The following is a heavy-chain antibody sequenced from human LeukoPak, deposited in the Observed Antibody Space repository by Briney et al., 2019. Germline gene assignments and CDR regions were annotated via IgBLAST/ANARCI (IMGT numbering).Heavy chain of an antibody. Sequence: GGSLRLTCAASGFTFSSYGMHWVRQAPGKGLEWVAVISYDGSNKYYADSVKGRLTISRDNSKNTLYLQMNSLRAEDTAVYYCAKDGGHSSGWYDAIGDYWGQGTLVTVSS. CDR2: ISYDGSNK. CDR1: GFTFSSYG. CDR3: AKDGGHSSGWYDAIGDY. D-gene: IGHD6-19*01. J-gene: IGHJ4*02. V-gene: IGHV3-30*18.